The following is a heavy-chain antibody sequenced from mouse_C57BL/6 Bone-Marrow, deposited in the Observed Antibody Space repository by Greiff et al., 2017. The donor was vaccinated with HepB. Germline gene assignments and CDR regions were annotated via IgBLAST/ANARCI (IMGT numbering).Heavy chain of an antibody. CDR3: ARVTTVVGGYYFDY. J-gene: IGHJ2*01. CDR1: GYSFTGYF. D-gene: IGHD1-1*01. Sequence: VQLQQSGPELVKPGDSVKISCKASGYSFTGYFMNWVMQSHGKSLEWIGRINPYNGDTFYNQKFKGKATLTVDKSSSTAHMELRSLTSKDSAVYYCARVTTVVGGYYFDYWGQGTTLTVSS. CDR2: INPYNGDT. V-gene: IGHV1-20*01.